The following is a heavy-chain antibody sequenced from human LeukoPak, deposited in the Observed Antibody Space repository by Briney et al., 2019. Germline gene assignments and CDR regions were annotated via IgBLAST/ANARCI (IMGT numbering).Heavy chain of an antibody. Sequence: GGSLRLSRAASGFTFRNFWMHWVRQAPGKGLVWVSHINTDGTGTTYGDSAKGRFSVSRDNAKNTLFLQMNSLRVEDTAVYYCARGTAEAAGIDYWGQGTPVTVSA. V-gene: IGHV3-74*01. J-gene: IGHJ4*02. CDR3: ARGTAEAAGIDY. CDR2: INTDGTGT. D-gene: IGHD6-13*01. CDR1: GFTFRNFW.